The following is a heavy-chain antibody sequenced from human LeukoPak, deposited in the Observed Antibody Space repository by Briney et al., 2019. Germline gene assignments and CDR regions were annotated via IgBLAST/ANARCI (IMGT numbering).Heavy chain of an antibody. CDR2: IYYGGST. D-gene: IGHD3-22*01. V-gene: IGHV4-59*01. CDR3: ARGSYDSSGYARFDP. Sequence: SETLSLTCTVSGGSISSYYWSWIRQPPGKGLEWIGYIYYGGSTNYNPSLKSRVTISVDTSKNQFSLKLSSVTAADTAVYYCARGSYDSSGYARFDPWGQGTLVTVSS. CDR1: GGSISSYY. J-gene: IGHJ5*02.